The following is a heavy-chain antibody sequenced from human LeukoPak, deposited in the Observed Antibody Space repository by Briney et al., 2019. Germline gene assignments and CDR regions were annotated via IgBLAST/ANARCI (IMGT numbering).Heavy chain of an antibody. CDR1: GFTFSDYG. Sequence: PGRSLRLSCAASGFTFSDYGMHWARQAPDKGLEWVAVISYDGGNKYYADSVKGRFTISRDNSKNTLYLQMNSLRAEDTAVYYCAKDADSGYDYYYFDYWGQGTLVTVSS. D-gene: IGHD5-12*01. V-gene: IGHV3-30*18. CDR3: AKDADSGYDYYYFDY. J-gene: IGHJ4*02. CDR2: ISYDGGNK.